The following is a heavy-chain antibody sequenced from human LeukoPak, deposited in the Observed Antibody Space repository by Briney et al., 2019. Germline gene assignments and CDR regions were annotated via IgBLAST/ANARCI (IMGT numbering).Heavy chain of an antibody. V-gene: IGHV1-24*01. J-gene: IGHJ4*02. Sequence: ASVKVSCKVSGYTLTKLSMHWVRQAPGKGLEWMGNFDPENGESIYAQKFQGRVTMTTDTSTSTAYMELRSLRSDDTAVYYCARRWVAFWSGLDYFDYWGQGTLVTVSS. CDR2: FDPENGES. D-gene: IGHD3-3*01. CDR1: GYTLTKLS. CDR3: ARRWVAFWSGLDYFDY.